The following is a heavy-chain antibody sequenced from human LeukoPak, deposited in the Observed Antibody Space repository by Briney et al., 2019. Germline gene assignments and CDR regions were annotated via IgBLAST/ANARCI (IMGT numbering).Heavy chain of an antibody. CDR2: IYFTGIT. J-gene: IGHJ4*02. V-gene: IGHV4-31*03. CDR3: SAVSHYYFDY. D-gene: IGHD6-13*01. CDR1: GGSISSGGYF. Sequence: SQTLSLTCTVTGGSISSGGYFWSWIRQHPGKGLEWIGYIYFTGITLYNPSLKSRVTVSLDTSKNQFSLKLISVTAADTAVYYCSAVSHYYFDYWGQGAQVTVSS.